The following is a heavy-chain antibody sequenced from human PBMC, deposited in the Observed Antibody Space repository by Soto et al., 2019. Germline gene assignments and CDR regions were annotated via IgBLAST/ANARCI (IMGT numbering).Heavy chain of an antibody. J-gene: IGHJ6*02. CDR2: IHYSGST. V-gene: IGHV4-31*03. CDR3: ARGHASSGYYPDPYYYYAMDV. D-gene: IGHD3-22*01. CDR1: GGSISSGGYY. Sequence: QVQLQESGPGLVKPSQTLSLTCTVSGGSISSGGYYWSWIRQHPGKGLEWIGYIHYSGSTYYNPSRRRRVPMSVDTSKSQFSLKLSSVTAAGTAVYYCARGHASSGYYPDPYYYYAMDVWGQGTTVTVSS.